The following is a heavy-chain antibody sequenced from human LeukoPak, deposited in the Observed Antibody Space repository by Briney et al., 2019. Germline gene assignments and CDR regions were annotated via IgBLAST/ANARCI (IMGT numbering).Heavy chain of an antibody. Sequence: SQTLSLTCATSGDSVSSNSATWNWIRQSPSRGLEWLGRTYYRSQWYFDYALSVKSRIILSPDTSKNQVSLQLDSVTPEDTAVYYCVKTSGARFDYWGQGTLVTVSS. CDR2: TYYRSQWYF. V-gene: IGHV6-1*01. CDR3: VKTSGARFDY. D-gene: IGHD3-10*01. CDR1: GDSVSSNSAT. J-gene: IGHJ4*02.